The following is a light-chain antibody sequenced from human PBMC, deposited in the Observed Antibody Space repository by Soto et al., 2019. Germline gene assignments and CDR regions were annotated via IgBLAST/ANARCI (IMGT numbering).Light chain of an antibody. CDR3: CSYAGSNTYV. V-gene: IGLV2-11*01. Sequence: QSVLTQPRSVSGSPGQSVTISCTGSSSDIGAYNYVSWYQQHPGKVPKVIIYDVSKRPSGVPPRFSGSKFGNRASLTISGLQSDDEADYFCCSYAGSNTYVFGTGTQLTVL. J-gene: IGLJ1*01. CDR2: DVS. CDR1: SSDIGAYNY.